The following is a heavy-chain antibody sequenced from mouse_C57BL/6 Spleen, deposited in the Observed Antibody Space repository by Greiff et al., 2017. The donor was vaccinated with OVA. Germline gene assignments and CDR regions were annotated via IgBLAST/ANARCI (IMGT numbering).Heavy chain of an antibody. J-gene: IGHJ2*01. V-gene: IGHV1-80*01. CDR3: ARSEDGYIFDY. CDR1: GYAFSSYW. Sequence: QVQLKESGAELVKPGASVKISCKASGYAFSSYWMNWVKQRPGKGLEWIGQIYPGDGDTNYNGKFKGKATLTADKSSSTAYMQLSSLTSEDSAVYFCARSEDGYIFDYWGQGTTLTVSS. CDR2: IYPGDGDT. D-gene: IGHD2-3*01.